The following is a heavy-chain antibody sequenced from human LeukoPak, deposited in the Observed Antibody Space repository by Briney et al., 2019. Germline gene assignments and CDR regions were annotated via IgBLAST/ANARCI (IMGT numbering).Heavy chain of an antibody. CDR1: GFIFTKYG. CDR3: ARDPSNTSGWKTWFDT. J-gene: IGHJ5*02. V-gene: IGHV1-18*01. CDR2: ISGYNGDT. D-gene: IGHD6-19*01. Sequence: ASVKVSCKASGFIFTKYGISWVRQAPGQGLEWVGWISGYNGDTSYAQKVQGRVTMTTDTSTTTAYMELRSLRSDDTAFYFCARDPSNTSGWKTWFDTWGQGTLVTVSS.